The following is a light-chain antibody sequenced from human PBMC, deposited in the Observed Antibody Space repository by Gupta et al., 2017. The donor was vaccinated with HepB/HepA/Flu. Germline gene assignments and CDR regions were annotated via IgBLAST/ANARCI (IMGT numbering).Light chain of an antibody. V-gene: IGKV2-28*01. J-gene: IGKJ5*01. CDR1: QSLLHSNGYNY. Sequence: DIVMPQSPLPLPVTPGEPASISCRSSQSLLHSNGYNYLDWYLQKPGQSPQLLIYLGSNRASGVPDRFSGSGSGTDFTLKISRVEAEDVGVYYCMQDLQTPITFGQGTQLEIK. CDR3: MQDLQTPIT. CDR2: LGS.